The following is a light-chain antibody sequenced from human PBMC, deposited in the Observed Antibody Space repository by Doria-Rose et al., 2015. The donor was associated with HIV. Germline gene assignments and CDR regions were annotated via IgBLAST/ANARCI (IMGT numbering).Light chain of an antibody. CDR1: QRISTY. CDR3: QQTYSAPLT. V-gene: IGKV1-39*01. J-gene: IGKJ3*01. CDR2: SAS. Sequence: DIRVTPSPSSLSASVGDRATITCRASQRISTYLNWYQQKPGKAPKLLIYSASSLQSEVPPRFSGSGSGTDFTLTISSLNPEDFATYYCQQTYSAPLTFGPATKVDIK.